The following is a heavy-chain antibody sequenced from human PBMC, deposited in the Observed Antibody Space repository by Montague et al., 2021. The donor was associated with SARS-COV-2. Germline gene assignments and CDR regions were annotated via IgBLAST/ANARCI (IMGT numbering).Heavy chain of an antibody. CDR2: INHSGST. Sequence: SETLSLTCAVYGGSLSGYYWSWIRQPPGKGLEWIGEINHSGSTNYNPSLKSRATISLDTSKNQFSLKLSSVTAADTAMYCCARGRRRYNWRDETSYYYGMDVWGQGTTVTVSS. V-gene: IGHV4-34*01. D-gene: IGHD1-20*01. J-gene: IGHJ6*02. CDR1: GGSLSGYY. CDR3: ARGRRRYNWRDETSYYYGMDV.